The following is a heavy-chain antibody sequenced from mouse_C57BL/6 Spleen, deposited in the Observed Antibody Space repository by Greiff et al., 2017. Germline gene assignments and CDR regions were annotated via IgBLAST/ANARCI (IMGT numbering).Heavy chain of an antibody. D-gene: IGHD1-1*01. CDR3: ASHYYGSSYAMDY. CDR2: IDPSDSET. J-gene: IGHJ4*01. V-gene: IGHV1-52*01. CDR1: GYTFTSYW. Sequence: QVQLQQPGAELVRPGSSVKLSCKASGYTFTSYWMHWVKQRPIQGLEWIGNIDPSDSETHYNQKFKDKATLTVDKSSSTAYMQLSSLTSEDSAVYYCASHYYGSSYAMDYWGQGTSGTVSS.